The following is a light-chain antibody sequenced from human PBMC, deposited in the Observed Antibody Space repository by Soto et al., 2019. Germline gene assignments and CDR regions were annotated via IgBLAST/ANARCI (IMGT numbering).Light chain of an antibody. CDR3: QQLDSVRWT. CDR1: RRVLHSSNNKNY. J-gene: IGKJ1*01. CDR2: WAS. V-gene: IGKV4-1*01. Sequence: NNTSSRRVLHSSNNKNYLAWYQQKPGQPPKXLIYWASTRGSGVPDRFSGSGSGTDTTLAISSRKPEDPAVYYSQQLDSVRWTLRQGTKVDIK.